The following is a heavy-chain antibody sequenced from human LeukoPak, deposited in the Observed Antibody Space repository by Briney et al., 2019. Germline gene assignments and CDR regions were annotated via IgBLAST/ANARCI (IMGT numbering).Heavy chain of an antibody. Sequence: SETLSPTCTVSGGSISSSYWSWIRQPPGKGLEWIGYMYYSGSTNYNPSLKSRVTISVDTSKNQFSLKLSSVTAADTAVYYCAREYRSGVDYWGQGTLVTVSS. J-gene: IGHJ4*02. CDR1: GGSISSSY. D-gene: IGHD6-19*01. CDR3: AREYRSGVDY. V-gene: IGHV4-59*01. CDR2: MYYSGST.